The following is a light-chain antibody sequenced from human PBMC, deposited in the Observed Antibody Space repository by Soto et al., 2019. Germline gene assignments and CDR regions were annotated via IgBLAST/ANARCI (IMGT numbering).Light chain of an antibody. J-gene: IGKJ2*01. CDR3: QQSYSTPYT. CDR1: QSISSY. Sequence: DIQMTQSPSSMSASVGDRVTITFRASQSISSYLNWYQQKPGKAPKLLIYAASSLQSGVPSRFSGSGSGTDFTLTISSLQPEDFATYYCQQSYSTPYTFGQGNKLEIK. V-gene: IGKV1-39*01. CDR2: AAS.